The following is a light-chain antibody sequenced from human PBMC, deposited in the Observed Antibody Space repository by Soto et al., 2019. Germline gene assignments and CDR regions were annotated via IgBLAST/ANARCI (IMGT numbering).Light chain of an antibody. CDR2: DVS. CDR1: SSDVGGYNF. V-gene: IGLV2-11*01. Sequence: ALTQPRSVSGSPGQSVTISCTGTSSDVGGYNFVSWYQQHPGKAPKLMIYDVSKRPSGVPDRFSGSKSGNTASLTISGLQAEDEADYYCCSYAGSYTWVFGGGTKVTVL. J-gene: IGLJ3*02. CDR3: CSYAGSYTWV.